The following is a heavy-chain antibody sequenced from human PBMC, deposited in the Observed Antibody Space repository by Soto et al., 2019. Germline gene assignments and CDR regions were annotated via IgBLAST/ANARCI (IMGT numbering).Heavy chain of an antibody. CDR3: ARDRSAAGLYYYYMDV. V-gene: IGHV4-59*01. CDR2: IYYSGST. Sequence: PSETLSLTCTVSGGSISSYYWSWIRQPPGKGLEWIGYIYYSGSTNYNPSLKSRVTISVDTSKNQFSLKLSSVTAADTAVYYCARDRSAAGLYYYYMDVWGKGTTVTVSS. D-gene: IGHD6-13*01. J-gene: IGHJ6*03. CDR1: GGSISSYY.